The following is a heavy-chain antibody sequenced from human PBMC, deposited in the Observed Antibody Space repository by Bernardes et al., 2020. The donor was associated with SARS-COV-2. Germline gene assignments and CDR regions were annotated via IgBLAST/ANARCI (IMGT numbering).Heavy chain of an antibody. CDR1: GFTFSSYA. V-gene: IGHV3-64*01. Sequence: GGSLRLSCAASGFTFSSYAMHWVRQAPGKGLEYVSAISSNGGSTYYANSVKGRFTISRDNSKNTLYLQMGSLRAEDMAVYYCARGGVATITGYYYGMDVWGQGTTVTVSS. D-gene: IGHD5-12*01. CDR2: ISSNGGST. J-gene: IGHJ6*02. CDR3: ARGGVATITGYYYGMDV.